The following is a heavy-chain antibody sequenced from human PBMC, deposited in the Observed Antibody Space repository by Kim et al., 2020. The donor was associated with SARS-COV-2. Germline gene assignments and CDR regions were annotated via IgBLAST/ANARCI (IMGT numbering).Heavy chain of an antibody. CDR3: THRQGQLVGYF. V-gene: IGHV3-15*01. Sequence: GGSLRLSCAASGFTFSNAWMSWVRQAPGKGLEWVGRIKSKTDGGTTNYAAPVKGRFTISRDDSKNTLFLQMNSLTTEDTAVYYCTHRQGQLVGYFWGQGTLVTVSS. D-gene: IGHD6-13*01. CDR2: IKSKTDGGTT. J-gene: IGHJ4*02. CDR1: GFTFSNAW.